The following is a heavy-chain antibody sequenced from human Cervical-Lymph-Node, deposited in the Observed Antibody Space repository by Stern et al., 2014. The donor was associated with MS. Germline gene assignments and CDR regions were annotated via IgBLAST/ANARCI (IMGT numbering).Heavy chain of an antibody. CDR2: ITSGSSDI. CDR1: GFTFKEYS. Sequence: EVQLVESGGGLVQPGGSLRLSCAASGFTFKEYSMNWVRQAPGKGLEWVSSITSGSSDIHYADSVNGRFTISRDNFKNSLYLQMNSLRADDTALYYCAREDYTQDFDYWGRGTLVTVSS. D-gene: IGHD4-11*01. V-gene: IGHV3-21*02. CDR3: AREDYTQDFDY. J-gene: IGHJ4*02.